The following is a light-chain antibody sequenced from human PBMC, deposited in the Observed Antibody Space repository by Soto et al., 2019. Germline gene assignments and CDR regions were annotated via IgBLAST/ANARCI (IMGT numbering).Light chain of an antibody. CDR3: QHRRNWLET. CDR2: DAS. CDR1: QSVGGF. J-gene: IGKJ3*01. Sequence: EIVLTQSPATLSLSPGERATLSCRASQSVGGFLAWYQQRSGQTPRLLIYDASKRAPGIPARLSGSESGTDFTLTISSLEPEDSAVYYCQHRRNWLETFGPGTKVDIK. V-gene: IGKV3-11*01.